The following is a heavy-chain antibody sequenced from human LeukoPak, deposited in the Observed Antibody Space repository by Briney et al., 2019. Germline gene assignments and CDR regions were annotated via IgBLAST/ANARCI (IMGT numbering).Heavy chain of an antibody. CDR1: GFTFSSYA. CDR3: ARDPYYYDSSGYSGAFDI. CDR2: ISYDGSNK. J-gene: IGHJ3*02. D-gene: IGHD3-22*01. Sequence: GGSLRLSCAASGFTFSSYAMSWVRQAPGKGLEWVAVISYDGSNKYYADSVKGRFTISRDNSKNTLYLQMNSLRAEDTAVYYCARDPYYYDSSGYSGAFDIWGQGTMVTVSS. V-gene: IGHV3-30-3*01.